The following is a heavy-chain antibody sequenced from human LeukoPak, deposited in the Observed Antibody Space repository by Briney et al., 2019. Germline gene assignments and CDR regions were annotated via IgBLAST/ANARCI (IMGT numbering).Heavy chain of an antibody. Sequence: PSETLSLTCAVYGGSFSGYYCSWIRQPPGKGLEWIGEINHSGSTNYNPSLKSRVTISVDTSKNQFSLKLSSVTAADTAAYYCARRTYYFDYWGQGTLVTVSS. CDR3: ARRTYYFDY. CDR2: INHSGST. D-gene: IGHD1-1*01. V-gene: IGHV4-34*01. J-gene: IGHJ4*02. CDR1: GGSFSGYY.